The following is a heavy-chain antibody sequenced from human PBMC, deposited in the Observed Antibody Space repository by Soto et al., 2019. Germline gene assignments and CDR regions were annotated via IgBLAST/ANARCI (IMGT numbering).Heavy chain of an antibody. J-gene: IGHJ4*02. Sequence: QVQLQESGPGLVEPSETLSLTCTVSGGSISSYYCSWIRQAAGKGLEWIGRIHTSGSPNYNPSLKSRVTMSADTSKNQFSLKLTSVTAADTAVYYCATGGTYSDYWGQGTLVTVSS. CDR3: ATGGTYSDY. V-gene: IGHV4-4*07. CDR1: GGSISSYY. CDR2: IHTSGSP.